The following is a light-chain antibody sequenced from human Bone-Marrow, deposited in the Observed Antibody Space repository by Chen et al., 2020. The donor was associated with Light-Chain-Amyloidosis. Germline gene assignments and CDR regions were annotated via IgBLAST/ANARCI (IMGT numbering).Light chain of an antibody. CDR1: SSDVGGDTH. Sequence: QSALTQPASVSGSPGQSITISCTGTSSDVGGDTHVSWYQQHPAKAPKLMIYEVTNRPSWVPDRFSGSKSDNTASLTSSGLQTEDEAHYFCSSYTITNTLVFGSGTRVTVL. CDR3: SSYTITNTLV. CDR2: EVT. V-gene: IGLV2-14*01. J-gene: IGLJ1*01.